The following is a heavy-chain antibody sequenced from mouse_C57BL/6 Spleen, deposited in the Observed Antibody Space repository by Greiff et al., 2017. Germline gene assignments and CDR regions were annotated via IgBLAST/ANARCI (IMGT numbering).Heavy chain of an antibody. CDR3: TADYYGSSEAY. Sequence: EVHLVESGGGLVQPGGSMKLSCVASGFTFSNYWMNWVRQSPEKGLEWVAQIRLKADNYATHYAESVRGRFTISRDDSKSSVYLQMNNLRARDTGIYYCTADYYGSSEAYWGQGTLVTVSA. CDR2: IRLKADNYAT. J-gene: IGHJ3*01. CDR1: GFTFSNYW. D-gene: IGHD1-1*01. V-gene: IGHV6-3*01.